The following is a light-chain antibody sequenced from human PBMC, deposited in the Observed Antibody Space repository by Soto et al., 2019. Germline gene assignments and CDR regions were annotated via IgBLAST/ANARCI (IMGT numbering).Light chain of an antibody. CDR3: TSYTSISTYV. CDR2: DVN. J-gene: IGLJ1*01. CDR1: SSDVGAYNF. V-gene: IGLV2-14*01. Sequence: QAALTEPASVCGSPGEAISISCTGTSSDVGAYNFVSWYQQHPDKAPKLVIFDVNNRPSGVSNRFSGSKSGNTASLTISGLRAEDEADYYCTSYTSISTYVFGTGTKVTVL.